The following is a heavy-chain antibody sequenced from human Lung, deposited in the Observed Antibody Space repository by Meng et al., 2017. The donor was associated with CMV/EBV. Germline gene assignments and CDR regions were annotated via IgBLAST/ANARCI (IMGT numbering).Heavy chain of an antibody. V-gene: IGHV5-51*01. Sequence: GESLKISCKGSGYNFDNYWIGWVRQMPGKGLEWMGLIYPGDSDTRYSPAFQGQVTISADKSISTAYLQWSGLKASDTAMYYCARRGSTWFVDYWGQGTLVTGSS. CDR1: GYNFDNYW. CDR3: ARRGSTWFVDY. CDR2: IYPGDSDT. J-gene: IGHJ4*02. D-gene: IGHD3-10*01.